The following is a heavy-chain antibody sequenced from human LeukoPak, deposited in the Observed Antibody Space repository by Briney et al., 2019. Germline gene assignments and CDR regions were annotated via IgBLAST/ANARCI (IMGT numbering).Heavy chain of an antibody. CDR3: ATSGRDIAAAGRGPPSFDY. D-gene: IGHD6-13*01. CDR2: IYYSGST. Sequence: PSETLSLTCTVSGGSISSSSYYWGWIRQPPGKGLEWIGSIYYSGSTYYNPSLKSRVTISVDTSKNQFSLKLSSVTAADTAVYCCATSGRDIAAAGRGPPSFDYWGQGTLVTVSS. V-gene: IGHV4-39*01. CDR1: GGSISSSSYY. J-gene: IGHJ4*02.